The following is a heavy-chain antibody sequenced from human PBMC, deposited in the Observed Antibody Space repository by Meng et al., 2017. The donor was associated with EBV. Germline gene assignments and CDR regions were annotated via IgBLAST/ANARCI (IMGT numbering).Heavy chain of an antibody. J-gene: IGHJ4*02. CDR1: GGPFRYYA. D-gene: IGHD3-10*01. CDR3: ASESGRGYTPDY. CDR2: FLPRLGAP. V-gene: IGHV1-69*01. Sequence: QVQWVQSGAWVKKPGSSVKVSCKTSGGPFRYYAISWVRQAPGQGLEWLGGFLPRLGAPNYAQKFHGRVKITADESTSTHYMDLSSLRSEDTAIYYCASESGRGYTPDYWGQGTLVTVSS.